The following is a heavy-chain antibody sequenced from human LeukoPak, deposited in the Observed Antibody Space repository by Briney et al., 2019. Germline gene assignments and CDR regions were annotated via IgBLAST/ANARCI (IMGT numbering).Heavy chain of an antibody. J-gene: IGHJ4*02. Sequence: SETLSLTCTVSGGSISSYYWSWIRQPPGKGLEWIGYIYYSGSTNYNPSLKSRVTISVDTPKNQFSLKLSSVTAADTAVYYCARMGSGIAAGTYYFDYWGQGTLVTVSS. V-gene: IGHV4-59*01. CDR3: ARMGSGIAAGTYYFDY. CDR1: GGSISSYY. D-gene: IGHD6-13*01. CDR2: IYYSGST.